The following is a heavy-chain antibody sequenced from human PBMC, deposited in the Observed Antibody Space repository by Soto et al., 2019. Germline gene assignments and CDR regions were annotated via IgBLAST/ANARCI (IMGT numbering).Heavy chain of an antibody. CDR2: ISSSSSYI. CDR3: ARAARDPWLQFDY. J-gene: IGHJ4*02. V-gene: IGHV3-21*01. D-gene: IGHD6-19*01. CDR1: GFTFSSYS. Sequence: GGSLRLSCAASGFTFSSYSMNWVRQAPGKGLEWVSSISSSSSYIYYADSVKGRFTISRDNAKNSLYLQMNSLRAEDTAVYYCARAARDPWLQFDYWGQGTLVTVSS.